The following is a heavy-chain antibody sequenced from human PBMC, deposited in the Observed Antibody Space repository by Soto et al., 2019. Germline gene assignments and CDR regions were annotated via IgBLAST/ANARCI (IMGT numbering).Heavy chain of an antibody. V-gene: IGHV3-23*01. CDR3: AKHRPMSSNLYI. D-gene: IGHD3-16*01. J-gene: IGHJ4*02. Sequence: PWGSLRLSCAASGFTFTNYAFIWLRQAPGKGLEWVSAISANGDTTYYADSVKGRFTISRDNSKNSLYLQMNSLRAEDTAVYYCAKHRPMSSNLYIWGQGTLVTVSS. CDR1: GFTFTNYA. CDR2: ISANGDTT.